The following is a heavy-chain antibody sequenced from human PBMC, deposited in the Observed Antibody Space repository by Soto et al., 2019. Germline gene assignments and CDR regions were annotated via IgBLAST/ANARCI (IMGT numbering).Heavy chain of an antibody. Sequence: GGSLRLSCAASGFTFSSYAMSWVRQAPGKGLEWVSAISGSGGSTYYADSVKGRFTISRDNSKNTLYLQMNSLRAEDTAVYYCAKDLEEGWDAFDIWGQRTMVTVSS. V-gene: IGHV3-23*01. D-gene: IGHD6-19*01. CDR1: GFTFSSYA. J-gene: IGHJ3*02. CDR2: ISGSGGST. CDR3: AKDLEEGWDAFDI.